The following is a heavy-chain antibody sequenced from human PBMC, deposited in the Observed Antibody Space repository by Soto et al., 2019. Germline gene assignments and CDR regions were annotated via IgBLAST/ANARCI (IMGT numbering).Heavy chain of an antibody. D-gene: IGHD2-21*02. CDR3: AKDRRKWGDSPFEK. CDR2: ISNDGSDE. J-gene: IGHJ4*02. Sequence: QVQLVESGGGVVQPGRSLRLSCAASGFTFSKFGMHWLRQAPGRGLAWVAGISNDGSDEYYVDSVKGRFNISRDNSKITLSLQLNSLRFEDTAVYFCAKDRRKWGDSPFEKWGQGTLVTVSS. CDR1: GFTFSKFG. V-gene: IGHV3-30*18.